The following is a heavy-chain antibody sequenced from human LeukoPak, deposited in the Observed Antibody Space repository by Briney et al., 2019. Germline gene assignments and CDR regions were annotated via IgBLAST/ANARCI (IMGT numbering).Heavy chain of an antibody. Sequence: ASVKVSCKASGYTFTSYAMHWVRQAPGRRLEWMGWINAGNGNTKYSQKFQGRVTITRDTSASTAYMELSSLRSEDTAVYYCARSIVVVPAAMAREKRRQKSLLFGDWFDLWGQGTLVTVSS. CDR3: ARSIVVVPAAMAREKRRQKSLLFGDWFDL. J-gene: IGHJ5*02. CDR1: GYTFTSYA. CDR2: INAGNGNT. V-gene: IGHV1-3*01. D-gene: IGHD2-2*01.